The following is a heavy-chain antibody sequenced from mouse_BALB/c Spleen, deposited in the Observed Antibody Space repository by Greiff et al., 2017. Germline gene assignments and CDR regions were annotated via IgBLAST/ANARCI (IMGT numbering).Heavy chain of an antibody. Sequence: EVQLVESGGGLVKPGGSLKLSCAASGFTFSSYAMSWVRQSPEKRLEWVAEISSGGSYTYYPDTVTGRFTISRDNAKNTLYLEMSSLRSEDTAMYYCARGDGYYVYMDYWGQGTSVTVSS. V-gene: IGHV5-9-4*01. CDR1: GFTFSSYA. D-gene: IGHD2-3*01. CDR3: ARGDGYYVYMDY. J-gene: IGHJ4*01. CDR2: ISSGGSYT.